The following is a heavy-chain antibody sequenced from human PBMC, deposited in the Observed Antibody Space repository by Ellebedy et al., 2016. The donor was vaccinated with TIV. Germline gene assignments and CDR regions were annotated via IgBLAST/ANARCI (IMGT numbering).Heavy chain of an antibody. V-gene: IGHV4-31*03. J-gene: IGHJ5*02. CDR1: GGSISSSSYY. CDR2: INYSGST. D-gene: IGHD3-3*01. Sequence: SETLSLXXTVSGGSISSSSYYWSWIRQHPGKGLEWIGYINYSGSTYYNPSLKSRVTISVDTSKNQFSLKLSSVTAADTAVYYCARLLYYDFWSGYPSWFDPWGQGTLVTVSS. CDR3: ARLLYYDFWSGYPSWFDP.